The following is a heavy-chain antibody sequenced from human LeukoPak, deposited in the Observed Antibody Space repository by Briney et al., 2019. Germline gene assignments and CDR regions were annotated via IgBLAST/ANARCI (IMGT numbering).Heavy chain of an antibody. Sequence: GGSLRLSCAASGFTFSSFSMNWVRQAPGKGLEWVAFIRYDGSNKYYADSVKGRFTISRDNSKNTLYLQMNSLRAEDTAVYYCAKDRGDSSSPGGYFDYWGQGTLVTVSS. D-gene: IGHD6-6*01. CDR1: GFTFSSFS. V-gene: IGHV3-30*02. J-gene: IGHJ4*02. CDR3: AKDRGDSSSPGGYFDY. CDR2: IRYDGSNK.